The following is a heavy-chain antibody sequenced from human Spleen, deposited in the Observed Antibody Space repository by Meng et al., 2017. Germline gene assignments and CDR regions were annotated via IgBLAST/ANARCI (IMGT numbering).Heavy chain of an antibody. CDR1: DGSFSDYY. Sequence: GSLRLSCDVYDGSFSDYYWSWIRQPPGKGLEWIGEIYHSGSTNYNPSLKSRVTISVDKSKNQFSLKLTSVTAADSAVYYCARGPTTMAHDFDYWGQGTLVTVSS. CDR3: ARGPTTMAHDFDY. J-gene: IGHJ4*02. CDR2: IYHSGST. D-gene: IGHD4-11*01. V-gene: IGHV4-34*01.